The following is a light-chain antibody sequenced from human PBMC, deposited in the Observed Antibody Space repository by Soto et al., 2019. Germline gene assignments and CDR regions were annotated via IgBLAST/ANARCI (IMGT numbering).Light chain of an antibody. CDR3: QHYNTWPRT. CDR2: GAS. J-gene: IGKJ1*01. CDR1: QSVSSN. Sequence: EIVMTQSPATLSVSPGERATLSCRASQSVSSNLAWYQQKPGQAPRLLIYGASTRATGIPARFSGSGSGTELTLPISSLQSEDFAFYYCQHYNTWPRTFGQGTKVEIK. V-gene: IGKV3-15*01.